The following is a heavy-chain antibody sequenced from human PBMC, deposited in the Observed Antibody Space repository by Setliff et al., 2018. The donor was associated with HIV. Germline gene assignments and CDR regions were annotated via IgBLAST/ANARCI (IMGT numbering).Heavy chain of an antibody. Sequence: SETLSLTCTVSGGSINSGASYWSWIRQHPVKGLEWIGYIYYSGSTYYNPSLKSRVTISVDTSKNQFSLKVRSVTAADTAVYYCAQSEGGNQWEVPFDYWAQGALVTGSS. D-gene: IGHD1-26*01. CDR3: AQSEGGNQWEVPFDY. J-gene: IGHJ4*02. CDR2: IYYSGST. V-gene: IGHV4-31*02. CDR1: GGSINSGASY.